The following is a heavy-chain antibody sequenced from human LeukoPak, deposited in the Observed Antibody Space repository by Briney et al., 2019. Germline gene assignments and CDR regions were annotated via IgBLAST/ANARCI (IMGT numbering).Heavy chain of an antibody. CDR1: GFTFSSYG. CDR3: AIPQSIVVVPAAMPSYDYYYGMDV. V-gene: IGHV3-66*01. CDR2: IYTGGKT. D-gene: IGHD2-2*01. J-gene: IGHJ6*02. Sequence: PGGSLRLSCAASGFTFSSYGMHWVCQAPGKGLEWVSVIYTGGKTYYADSVKGRFTISRDNSKNTLYLQMNSLRAEDTAVYYCAIPQSIVVVPAAMPSYDYYYGMDVWGQGTTVTVSS.